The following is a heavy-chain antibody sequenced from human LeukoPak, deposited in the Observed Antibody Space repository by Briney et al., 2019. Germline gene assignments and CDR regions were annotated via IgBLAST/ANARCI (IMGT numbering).Heavy chain of an antibody. J-gene: IGHJ4*02. CDR2: ISANNGET. CDR1: GYTFTNYG. V-gene: IGHV1-18*04. D-gene: IGHD2-2*01. Sequence: ASVKVSCETSGYTFTNYGISGGRQAPGQGLEWMSWISANNGETRYAQNFQGRVTMTTDTSTTTAYMELRSLRSDDTAVYYCARVPPSAHQLLSSDYWGQGTQVTVSS. CDR3: ARVPPSAHQLLSSDY.